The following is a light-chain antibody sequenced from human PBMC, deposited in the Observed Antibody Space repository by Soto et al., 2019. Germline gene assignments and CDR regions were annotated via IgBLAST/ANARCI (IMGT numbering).Light chain of an antibody. Sequence: EIVMTQSPATLSVSPGERATLSCRASQSVSSNLALYQQKPGQAPRPLIYGASNMATGIPARFSGSGSGTEFTLTISSLQAEAVAVYYCQQYNNWPLTFGQGTKVEIK. J-gene: IGKJ1*01. V-gene: IGKV3-15*01. CDR3: QQYNNWPLT. CDR2: GAS. CDR1: QSVSSN.